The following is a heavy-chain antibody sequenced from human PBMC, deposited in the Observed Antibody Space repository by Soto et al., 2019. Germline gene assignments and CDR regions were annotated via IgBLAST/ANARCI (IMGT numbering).Heavy chain of an antibody. D-gene: IGHD2-2*01. CDR3: ARDLDVVVPAQRGLFYYYGMDV. Sequence: ASVKVSCKASGYTFTSYYMHWVRQAPGQGLEWMGIINPSGGSTSYAQKFQGRVTTTRDTSTSTVYMELSSLRSEDTAVYYCARDLDVVVPAQRGLFYYYGMDVWGQGTTVTVSS. J-gene: IGHJ6*02. V-gene: IGHV1-46*01. CDR1: GYTFTSYY. CDR2: INPSGGST.